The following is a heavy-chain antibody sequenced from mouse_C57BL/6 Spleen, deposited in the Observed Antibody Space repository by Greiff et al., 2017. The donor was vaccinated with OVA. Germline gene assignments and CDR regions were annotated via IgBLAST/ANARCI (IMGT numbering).Heavy chain of an antibody. J-gene: IGHJ2*01. CDR3: AMGPIDYGNYEDFDY. Sequence: QVQLQQSGAELARPGASVKLSCKASGYTFTSYGISWVKQRTGQGLEWIGEIYPRSGNTYYNEKFKGKATLTADKSSSTAYMELRSLTSEDSAVYFCAMGPIDYGNYEDFDYWGQGTTLTVSS. CDR2: IYPRSGNT. CDR1: GYTFTSYG. D-gene: IGHD2-1*01. V-gene: IGHV1-81*01.